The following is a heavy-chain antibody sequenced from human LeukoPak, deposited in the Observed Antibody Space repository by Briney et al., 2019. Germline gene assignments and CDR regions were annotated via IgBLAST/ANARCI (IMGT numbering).Heavy chain of an antibody. J-gene: IGHJ2*01. CDR1: GFSFSTYA. D-gene: IGHD2-15*01. CDR2: ITSGSTTI. CDR3: ARDPYCSGGSCQGGYWYFDL. Sequence: GGSLRLSCAASGFSFSTYAMSWVRQAPGKGLEWVSYITSGSTTIYYADSVKGRFTISRDHAKNSLYLQMNSLRAEDTAVYYCARDPYCSGGSCQGGYWYFDLWGRGTLVTVSS. V-gene: IGHV3-48*04.